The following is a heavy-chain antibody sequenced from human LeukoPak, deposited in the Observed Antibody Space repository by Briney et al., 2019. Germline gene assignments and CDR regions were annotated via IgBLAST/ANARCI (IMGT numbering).Heavy chain of an antibody. CDR3: AKFEGALLGNYYMDV. V-gene: IGHV3-23*01. Sequence: GGSLRLSCAASGFTFSSYAMSWARQAPEKGLEWVSAISGTGDSTYYADSVKGRFTISRENSKNTLFLQMVSLRAEDTAVYYCAKFEGALLGNYYMDVWGKGTTVTVSS. CDR1: GFTFSSYA. CDR2: ISGTGDST. J-gene: IGHJ6*03.